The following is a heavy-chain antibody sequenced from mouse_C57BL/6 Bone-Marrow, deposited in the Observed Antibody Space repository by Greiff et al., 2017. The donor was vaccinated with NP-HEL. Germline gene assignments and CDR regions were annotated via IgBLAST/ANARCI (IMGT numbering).Heavy chain of an antibody. CDR1: GFSLSTSGMG. D-gene: IGHD2-4*01. CDR3: ARRNDYDDGNWYFDV. V-gene: IGHV8-12*01. CDR2: IYWDDDK. J-gene: IGHJ1*03. Sequence: QVTLKVSGPGILQPSQTLSLTCSFSGFSLSTSGMGVSWIRQPSGQGLEWLAHIYWDDDKRYNPSLKSRPTISKDTSRNQVFLKITSVDTADTATYYGARRNDYDDGNWYFDVWGTGTTVTVSS.